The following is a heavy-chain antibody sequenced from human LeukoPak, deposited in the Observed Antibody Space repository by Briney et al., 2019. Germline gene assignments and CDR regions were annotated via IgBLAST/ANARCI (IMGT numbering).Heavy chain of an antibody. Sequence: GGSLRLSCAASGFTVSSNYTSWVRQAPGKGLEWVSVIYSGGSTYYADSVKGRFTISRDNSKNTLYLQMNSLRAEDTAVYYCARSYGDYSVDYWGQGTLVTVSS. CDR2: IYSGGST. D-gene: IGHD4-17*01. J-gene: IGHJ4*02. V-gene: IGHV3-66*01. CDR1: GFTVSSNY. CDR3: ARSYGDYSVDY.